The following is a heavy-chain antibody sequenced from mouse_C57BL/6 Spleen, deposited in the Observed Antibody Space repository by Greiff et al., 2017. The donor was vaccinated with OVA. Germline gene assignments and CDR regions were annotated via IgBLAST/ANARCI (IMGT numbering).Heavy chain of an antibody. CDR3: TRETGPYYFDY. CDR2: ISSGGDYI. V-gene: IGHV5-9-1*02. Sequence: EVKLMESGEGLVKPGGSLKLSCAASGFTFSSYAMSWVRQTPEKRLEWVAYISSGGDYIYYADTVKGRFTISRDNARNTLYLQMSSLKSEDTAMYYCTRETGPYYFDYWGQGTTLTVSS. J-gene: IGHJ2*01. CDR1: GFTFSSYA. D-gene: IGHD4-1*01.